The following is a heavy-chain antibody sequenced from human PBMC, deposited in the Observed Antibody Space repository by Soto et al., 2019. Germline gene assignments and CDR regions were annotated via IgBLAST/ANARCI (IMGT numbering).Heavy chain of an antibody. V-gene: IGHV4-31*03. CDR3: ARLVPAATGDAFDI. D-gene: IGHD2-2*01. Sequence: QVQLQESGPGLVKPSQTLSLTCTVSGGSISSGGYYWSWIRQHPGKGLEWIGYIYYSGSTYYNPSIKSRVTISVDTSKNQFSLKLSSVTAADTAVYYWARLVPAATGDAFDIWGQGTMVTVSS. CDR1: GGSISSGGYY. J-gene: IGHJ3*02. CDR2: IYYSGST.